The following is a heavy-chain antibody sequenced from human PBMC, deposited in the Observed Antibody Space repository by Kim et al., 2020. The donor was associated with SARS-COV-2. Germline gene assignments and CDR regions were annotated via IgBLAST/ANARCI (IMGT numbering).Heavy chain of an antibody. D-gene: IGHD4-17*01. CDR1: GGTFSSHG. V-gene: IGHV1-69*13. CDR3: ARERGVGVTTGEAPHFDH. Sequence: SVKVSCKASGGTFSSHGISWVRQAPGQTFELMGGIIPKFDTPTYAPRFRDRLTLTADASGTTTYMELSSLTSDDTAVYYCARERGVGVTTGEAPHFDHWGLGTLVTVSS. CDR2: IIPKFDTP. J-gene: IGHJ4*02.